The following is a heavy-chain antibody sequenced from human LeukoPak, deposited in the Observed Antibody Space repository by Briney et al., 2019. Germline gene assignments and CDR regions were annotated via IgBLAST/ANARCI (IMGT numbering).Heavy chain of an antibody. J-gene: IGHJ6*03. CDR1: GFTVSSNY. CDR3: ARVPATYYYYYMDL. CDR2: IYGGGST. Sequence: PGGSLRLSCAASGFTVSSNYMSWVRRAPGKGLEWVSVIYGGGSTYYADSVKGRFTISRDNSKNTVYLQMSSLRVEDTAEYFCARVPATYYYYYMDLWGKGTTVTVSS. V-gene: IGHV3-53*01.